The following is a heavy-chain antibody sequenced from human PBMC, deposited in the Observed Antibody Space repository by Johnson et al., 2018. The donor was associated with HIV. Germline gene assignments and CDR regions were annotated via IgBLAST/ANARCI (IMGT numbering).Heavy chain of an antibody. CDR2: IYSGGST. D-gene: IGHD6-6*01. Sequence: VQVVESGGGLIQPGGSLRLSCAASGFTVSSNYMSWVRQAPGKGLEWVSVIYSGGSTYYADSVKGRFTVSRDNSKNTVYLQMHSLRAEDTAVYYCAKGGKYSSHRDDGFDVWGQGTMVTVSS. CDR3: AKGGKYSSHRDDGFDV. J-gene: IGHJ3*01. CDR1: GFTVSSNY. V-gene: IGHV3-53*01.